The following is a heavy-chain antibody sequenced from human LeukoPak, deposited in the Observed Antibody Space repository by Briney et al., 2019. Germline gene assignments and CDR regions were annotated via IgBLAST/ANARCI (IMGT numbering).Heavy chain of an antibody. V-gene: IGHV1-3*01. J-gene: IGHJ4*02. D-gene: IGHD4-17*01. CDR2: INAGNGKT. CDR1: GYIFSDYA. Sequence: ASVKVSCKASGYIFSDYAIQWVRQAPGQGLEWMGWINAGNGKTKYSQKFQGRVTITRDTSASTDYMELSGLRSEDTAVYYCARARWTSTVTTYYLDYWGQGTLVTVSS. CDR3: ARARWTSTVTTYYLDY.